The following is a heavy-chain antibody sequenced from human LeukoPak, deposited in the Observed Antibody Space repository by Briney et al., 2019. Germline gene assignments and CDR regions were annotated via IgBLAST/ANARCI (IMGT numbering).Heavy chain of an antibody. CDR3: ASVRCSSNSCFPDY. V-gene: IGHV3-7*01. CDR2: IKQDGSDK. CDR1: GFTFSTYW. Sequence: PGGSLRLSCAAPGFTFSTYWMSWVRQAPGKGLEWVANIKQDGSDKYYVDSVKGRFTISRDNAKNSLFLQMNSLRAEDTAVYYCASVRCSSNSCFPDYWGQGTLVTVSS. D-gene: IGHD2-2*01. J-gene: IGHJ4*02.